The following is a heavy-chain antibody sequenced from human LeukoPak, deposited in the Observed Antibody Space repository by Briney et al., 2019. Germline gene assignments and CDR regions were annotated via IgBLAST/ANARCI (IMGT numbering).Heavy chain of an antibody. Sequence: GGSLRLSCAASGFIFSSYGIHWVRQAPGKGLEWVSVIYAGGTTFYADSVKGRFTISRDNSKNTLYLQMNSLRADDTAVYYCAREVRGDYFDFWGQGTLVTVSS. J-gene: IGHJ4*02. V-gene: IGHV3-53*01. CDR2: IYAGGTT. CDR3: AREVRGDYFDF. CDR1: GFIFSSYG. D-gene: IGHD3-16*01.